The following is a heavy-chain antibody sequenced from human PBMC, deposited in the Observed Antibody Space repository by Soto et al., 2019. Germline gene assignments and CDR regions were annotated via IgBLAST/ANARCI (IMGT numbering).Heavy chain of an antibody. D-gene: IGHD2-2*01. CDR1: GFTFSGSA. CDR3: TRLVGGLDIVVVPGL. J-gene: IGHJ4*02. Sequence: GGSLRLSCAASGFTFSGSAMHWVRQASGKGLEWVGRIRSKANSYATAYAASVKGRFTISRDDSKNTAYLQMNSLKTEDTAVYYCTRLVGGLDIVVVPGLWGQGTLVTVSS. CDR2: IRSKANSYAT. V-gene: IGHV3-73*01.